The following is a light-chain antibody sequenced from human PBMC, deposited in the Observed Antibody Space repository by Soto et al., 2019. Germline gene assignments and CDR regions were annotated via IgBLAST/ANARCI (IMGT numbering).Light chain of an antibody. CDR1: QSVNSN. CDR2: GAS. CDR3: QHYTNWPLT. V-gene: IGKV3D-15*01. J-gene: IGKJ4*01. Sequence: RSARTFSFWPGERDTLTCRASQSVNSNYLAWYQQKPGQAPRLLIYGASNRATGIPDRFSGSGSGTEFTLTFSSLQSEDFAVYYCQHYTNWPLTFGGGTKVDIK.